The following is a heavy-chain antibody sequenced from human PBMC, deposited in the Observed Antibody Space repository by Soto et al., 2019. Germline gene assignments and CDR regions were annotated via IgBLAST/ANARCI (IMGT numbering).Heavy chain of an antibody. CDR3: ATVTSGGWD. J-gene: IGHJ4*02. V-gene: IGHV3-21*01. D-gene: IGHD6-19*01. CDR2: ISGSSRYI. CDR1: GFTFSSYS. Sequence: EVQLVESGGGLVKPGGSLRVSCAASGFTFSSYSMNWVRQAPGKGLEWVSSISGSSRYIYYADAVKGRFTMSRDNAKNSLGPQMSGVGVEDTAGYDCATVTSGGWDWGQGTLVNVSA.